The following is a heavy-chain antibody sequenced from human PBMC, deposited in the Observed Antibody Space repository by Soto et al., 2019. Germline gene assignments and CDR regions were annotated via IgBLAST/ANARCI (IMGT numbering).Heavy chain of an antibody. CDR3: ASVLRYL. D-gene: IGHD3-16*01. V-gene: IGHV4-34*01. Sequence: QVQLQQWGAGLLKPSETLSLTCAVYGGSFSGYYWSWIRQSPGKGLEWIGEINDSGRTNYNPSLTSRVTISVDTSKKQFSLILRSVTAADTAVYYCASVLRYLWGQGTLVTVSS. CDR1: GGSFSGYY. J-gene: IGHJ4*02. CDR2: INDSGRT.